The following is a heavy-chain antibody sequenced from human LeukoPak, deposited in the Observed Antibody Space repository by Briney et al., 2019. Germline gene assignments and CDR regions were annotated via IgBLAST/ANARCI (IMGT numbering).Heavy chain of an antibody. V-gene: IGHV4-39*07. J-gene: IGHJ4*02. CDR3: ARGIRYDILTGYYNVFYFDY. D-gene: IGHD3-9*01. CDR1: GGSISSSSYY. CDR2: INHSGST. Sequence: SETLSLTCTVSGGSISSSSYYWGWIRQPPGKGLEWIGEINHSGSTNYNPSLKSRVTISVDTSKNQFSLKLSSVTAADTAVYYCARGIRYDILTGYYNVFYFDYWGQGTLVTVSS.